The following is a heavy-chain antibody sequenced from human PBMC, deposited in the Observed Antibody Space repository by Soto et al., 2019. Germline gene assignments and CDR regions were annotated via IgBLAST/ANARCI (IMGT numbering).Heavy chain of an antibody. D-gene: IGHD6-13*01. CDR3: ARVEGSSWSTAYYFDY. CDR2: IYYSGST. V-gene: IGHV4-61*01. CDR1: GGSVSSGSYY. Sequence: QVQLQESGPGLVKPSETLSLTCTVSGGSVSSGSYYWSWIRQPPGKGLEWIGYIYYSGSTNYNPSLKSRVTISVDTSKNQFSLKLSSVTAADTAVYYCARVEGSSWSTAYYFDYWGQGTLVTVSS. J-gene: IGHJ4*02.